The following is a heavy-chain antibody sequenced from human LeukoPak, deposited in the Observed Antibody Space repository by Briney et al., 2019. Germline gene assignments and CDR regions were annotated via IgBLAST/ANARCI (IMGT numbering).Heavy chain of an antibody. D-gene: IGHD2-2*02. J-gene: IGHJ4*02. CDR3: EKHSRGCGSTSCYNFDF. V-gene: IGHV4-38-2*01. CDR2: IYHSGST. Sequence: SETLSPTCAVSGYSISSGYYWGWIRQPPGKGLEWIGSIYHSGSTYYNPSLKSRVTISLDTSKNQFSLKLSSVTAADTAVYYCEKHSRGCGSTSCYNFDFWGQGALVTVSS. CDR1: GYSISSGYY.